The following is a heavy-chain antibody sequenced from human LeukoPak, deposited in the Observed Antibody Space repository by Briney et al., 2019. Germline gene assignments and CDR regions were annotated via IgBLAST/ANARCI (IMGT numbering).Heavy chain of an antibody. CDR2: IRYDGSNK. CDR1: GFTFSSYG. V-gene: IGHV3-30*02. D-gene: IGHD3-3*01. CDR3: AKDDSTYYDFWSGYF. Sequence: GGSLRLSCAASGFTFSSYGMHWVRQAPGKGLEWVAFIRYDGSNKYYADSVKGRFTISRDNSKNTLYLQMNSLRAEDTAVYYCAKDDSTYYDFWSGYFWGQGTLVTVSS. J-gene: IGHJ4*02.